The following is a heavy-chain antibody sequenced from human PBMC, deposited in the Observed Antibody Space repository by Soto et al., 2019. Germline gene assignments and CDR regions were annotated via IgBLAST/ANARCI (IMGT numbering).Heavy chain of an antibody. CDR2: LYYGRSA. J-gene: IGHJ4*02. V-gene: IGHV4-59*01. CDR3: ALRSMAVVPEY. CDR1: GDSISSYY. D-gene: IGHD3-22*01. Sequence: QVQLQESGPGLVKPSKTLSLTCAVSGDSISSYYCMWIRQPPGKGLESIGYLYYGRSANYNPSLKSQVTLSVDTSTNQCSLTLSSMTAADTAVYYCALRSMAVVPEYWGQGTLVTVSS.